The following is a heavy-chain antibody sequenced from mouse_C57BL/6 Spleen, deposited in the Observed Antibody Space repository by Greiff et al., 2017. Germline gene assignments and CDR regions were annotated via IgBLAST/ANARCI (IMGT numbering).Heavy chain of an antibody. Sequence: VQLQQPGAELVKPGASVKLSCKASGYTFTSYWMHWVKQRPGQGLEWIGMIHPNSGSTNYNEKFKSKATLTVDKSSSTAYMQLSSLTSEDSAVYYCARRCNYYGSSYPYYFDDWGQGTTLTVSS. CDR3: ARRCNYYGSSYPYYFDD. CDR1: GYTFTSYW. D-gene: IGHD1-1*01. V-gene: IGHV1-64*01. J-gene: IGHJ2*01. CDR2: IHPNSGST.